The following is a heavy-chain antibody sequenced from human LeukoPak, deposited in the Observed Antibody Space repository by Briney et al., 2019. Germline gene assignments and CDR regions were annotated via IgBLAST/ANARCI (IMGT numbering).Heavy chain of an antibody. CDR2: INAYNGNT. D-gene: IGHD5-18*01. Sequence: ASVKVSRKASGYTFSSYGITWVRQAPGQGLEWMGWINAYNGNTNYAQKLQGRVTITTDTSTSTAYMELRSLRSDDTAVYYCVRDAERGYSYGSDYWGQGTLLTVSS. CDR3: VRDAERGYSYGSDY. CDR1: GYTFSSYG. V-gene: IGHV1-18*01. J-gene: IGHJ4*02.